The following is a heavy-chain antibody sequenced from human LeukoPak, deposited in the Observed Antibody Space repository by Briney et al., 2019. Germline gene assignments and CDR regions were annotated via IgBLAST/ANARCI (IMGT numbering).Heavy chain of an antibody. CDR1: GYTLTELS. CDR2: FDPEDGET. V-gene: IGHV1-24*01. Sequence: GASVKVSCKVSGYTLTELSMHWVRQAPGKGLEWMGGFDPEDGETIYAQKFQGRVTMTEDTSTDTAYMELSSLRSEDTAVYYCATAFLRVATTNYYYYMDVWGKGTTVTVSS. J-gene: IGHJ6*03. D-gene: IGHD5-12*01. CDR3: ATAFLRVATTNYYYYMDV.